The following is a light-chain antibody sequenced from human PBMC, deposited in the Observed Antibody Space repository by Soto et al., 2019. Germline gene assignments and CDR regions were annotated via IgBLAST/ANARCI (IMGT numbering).Light chain of an antibody. CDR3: QQTSTMPVT. CDR2: AAS. CDR1: QSISSY. Sequence: DIQMTQTQSSLSASVGDRVTITCRASQSISSYLNWYQQKPGKAPKLLICAASNLQSGVPSRFSGSGSGTDFALTISSLQPEDFASYFCQQTSTMPVTFGQGTRLEI. J-gene: IGKJ5*01. V-gene: IGKV1-39*01.